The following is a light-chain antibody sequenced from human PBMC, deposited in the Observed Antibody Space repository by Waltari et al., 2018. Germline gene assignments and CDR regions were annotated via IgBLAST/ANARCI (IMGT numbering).Light chain of an antibody. Sequence: QSALTQPPSASGSPGQSVTISCTGTSSDVGGYNFVSWYQQHPGKAPKLMIYEVSKRPSGVPDRFSGSKSGNTASLTVSGLQADDEADYYCSSYAGSNRRVFGTGTKVTVL. CDR2: EVS. J-gene: IGLJ1*01. CDR1: SSDVGGYNF. CDR3: SSYAGSNRRV. V-gene: IGLV2-8*01.